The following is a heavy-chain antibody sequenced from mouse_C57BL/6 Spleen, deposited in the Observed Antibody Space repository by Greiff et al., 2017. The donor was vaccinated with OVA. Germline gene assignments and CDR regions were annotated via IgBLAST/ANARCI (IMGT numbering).Heavy chain of an antibody. CDR2: ISSGSSTI. V-gene: IGHV5-17*01. J-gene: IGHJ4*01. CDR1: GFTFSDYG. D-gene: IGHD4-1*01. Sequence: EVKVVESGGGLVKPGGSLKLSCAASGFTFSDYGMHWVRQAPEKGLEWVAYISSGSSTIYYADTVKGRFTISRDNAKNTLFLQMTSLRSEDTAMYYCARRSGTLMDYWGQGTSVTVSS. CDR3: ARRSGTLMDY.